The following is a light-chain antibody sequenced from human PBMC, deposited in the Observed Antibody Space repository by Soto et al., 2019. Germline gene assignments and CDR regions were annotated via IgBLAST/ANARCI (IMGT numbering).Light chain of an antibody. V-gene: IGKV3-20*01. CDR2: ETS. CDR1: HSVDSSY. J-gene: IGKJ4*01. CDR3: QQYGSYPLT. Sequence: EVVLTQSPGALSLSPGERATLSCRASHSVDSSYFAWYQQRPGQAPRLLIYETSSRATGIPDRLSGSGSGTDFTLTVSRLEPEDFAVYFCQQYGSYPLTFGGGTKVEIK.